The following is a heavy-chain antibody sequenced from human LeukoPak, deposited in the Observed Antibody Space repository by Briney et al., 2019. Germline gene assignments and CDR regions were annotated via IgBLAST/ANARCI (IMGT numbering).Heavy chain of an antibody. V-gene: IGHV1-3*01. CDR1: GYTFTSYA. CDR2: INAGNGNT. D-gene: IGHD2-15*01. CDR3: ARLDCSGGSWYSYFDY. J-gene: IGHJ4*02. Sequence: GASVKVSCKASGYTFTSYAMHWVRQAPAQRLEWMGWINAGNGNTKYSQKFQGRVTITRDTSARTAYMELSSRRSEDTAVYYCARLDCSGGSWYSYFDYWGQGTLVTVSS.